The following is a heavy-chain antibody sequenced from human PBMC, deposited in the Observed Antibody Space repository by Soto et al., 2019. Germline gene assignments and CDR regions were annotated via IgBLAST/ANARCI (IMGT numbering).Heavy chain of an antibody. Sequence: SEALSLTCTVSGGSISRSTYYWDWIRQPTGKGLEWIGAMYYTGNKNYNPSLESRVTMSVDTSKNQFSLKMSSVTPTDTAVYYCARRSSSSLGSLFDPWGRG. CDR1: GGSISRSTYY. J-gene: IGHJ5*02. V-gene: IGHV4-39*01. D-gene: IGHD6-6*01. CDR2: MYYTGNK. CDR3: ARRSSSSLGSLFDP.